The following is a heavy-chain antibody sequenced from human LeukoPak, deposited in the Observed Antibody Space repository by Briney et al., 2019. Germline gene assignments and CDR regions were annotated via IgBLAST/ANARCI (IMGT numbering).Heavy chain of an antibody. J-gene: IGHJ4*02. CDR2: ISYDGSNK. CDR1: GFTFSNYN. V-gene: IGHV3-30*18. CDR3: AKDLKAPDGIDY. Sequence: RTGGSLRLSCAASGFTFSNYNMNWVRQAPGKGLEWVAVISYDGSNKYYADSVKGRFTISRDNSKNTLYLQMNSLRAEDTAVYYCAKDLKAPDGIDYWGQGTLVTVSS.